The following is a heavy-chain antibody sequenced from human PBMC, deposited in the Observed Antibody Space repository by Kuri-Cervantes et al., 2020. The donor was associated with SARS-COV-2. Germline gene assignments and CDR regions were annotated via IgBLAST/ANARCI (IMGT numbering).Heavy chain of an antibody. CDR2: IWYDGSNK. Sequence: LSLTCAASGFTFSSYAMSWVRQAPGKGLEWVAVIWYDGSNKYYADSVKGRFTISRDNSKNTLYLQMNSLRAEDTAVYYCARDGGATAGTYYYYGMDVWGQGTTVTVSS. J-gene: IGHJ6*02. V-gene: IGHV3-33*08. D-gene: IGHD6-13*01. CDR1: GFTFSSYA. CDR3: ARDGGATAGTYYYYGMDV.